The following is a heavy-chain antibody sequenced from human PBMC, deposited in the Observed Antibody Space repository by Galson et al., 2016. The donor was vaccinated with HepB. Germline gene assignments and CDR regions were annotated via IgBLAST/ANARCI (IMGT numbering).Heavy chain of an antibody. CDR2: IRSKANNYAT. Sequence: SLRLSCAVSGLTFSGSAMHWVRQASGRGLEWVGHIRSKANNYATAYAASVTGRFTISRDDSKNTAYLQMNSLKTEDTAVYYCTRHLDPGYSSSWYFWFDRWGQGTLVTVSS. J-gene: IGHJ5*02. CDR3: TRHLDPGYSSSWYFWFDR. D-gene: IGHD6-13*01. V-gene: IGHV3-73*01. CDR1: GLTFSGSA.